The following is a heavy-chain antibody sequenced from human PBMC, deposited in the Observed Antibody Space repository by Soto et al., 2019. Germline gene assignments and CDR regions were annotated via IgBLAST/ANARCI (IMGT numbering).Heavy chain of an antibody. CDR1: GFTFSSYA. J-gene: IGHJ4*02. CDR2: ISGSGGST. CDR3: AKDCLGGGMGCYFDY. D-gene: IGHD3-16*01. Sequence: EEQLLESGGGLVQPGGSLRLSCAASGFTFSSYAMSWVRQAPGKGLEWVSAISGSGGSTYYADSVKGRFTISRDNSKKTLYLQMNSLRAEDTAVYYCAKDCLGGGMGCYFDYWGQGTLVTVSS. V-gene: IGHV3-23*01.